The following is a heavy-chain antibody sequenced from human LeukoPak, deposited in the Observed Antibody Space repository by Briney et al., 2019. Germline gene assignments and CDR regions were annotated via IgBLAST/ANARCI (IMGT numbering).Heavy chain of an antibody. Sequence: GGSLRLSCAASGFTFSSYWMNWVRQAPGKGLVWVSHIDSDGSGTTYADSVKGRFTISRDNARNTLYLQMNSLRDEDTAVYYCARDSPRTGPWGQGTLVTVSS. V-gene: IGHV3-74*01. CDR1: GFTFSSYW. D-gene: IGHD1-1*01. J-gene: IGHJ5*02. CDR3: ARDSPRTGP. CDR2: IDSDGSGT.